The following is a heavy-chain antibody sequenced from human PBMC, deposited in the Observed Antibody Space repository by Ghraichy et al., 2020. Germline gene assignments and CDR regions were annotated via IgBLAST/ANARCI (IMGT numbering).Heavy chain of an antibody. J-gene: IGHJ6*02. CDR1: GFTFSSYW. V-gene: IGHV3-7*01. Sequence: GALRLSCAASGFTFSSYWMSWVRQAPGKGLEWVANIKQDGSEKYYVDSVKGRFTISRDNAKNSLYLQMNSLRAEDTAVYYCARDEPVAGPAYYYYGMDVWGQGTTVTVSS. CDR3: ARDEPVAGPAYYYYGMDV. D-gene: IGHD6-19*01. CDR2: IKQDGSEK.